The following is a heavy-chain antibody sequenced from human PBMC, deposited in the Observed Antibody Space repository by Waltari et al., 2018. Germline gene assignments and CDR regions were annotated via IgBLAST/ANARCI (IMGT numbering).Heavy chain of an antibody. CDR1: GGSFSGYH. CDR3: ARGVDYDYVWGSYRHHFDY. J-gene: IGHJ4*02. Sequence: QVQLQQWGAGLLKPSETLSLTCAVYGGSFSGYHWSWIRQPPGKGLEWFGEINYSGSTNDNSSLKSRVTISVDTSKNQFSLKLRSVTAADTAVYYCARGVDYDYVWGSYRHHFDYWGQGTLVIVSS. D-gene: IGHD3-16*02. CDR2: INYSGST. V-gene: IGHV4-34*01.